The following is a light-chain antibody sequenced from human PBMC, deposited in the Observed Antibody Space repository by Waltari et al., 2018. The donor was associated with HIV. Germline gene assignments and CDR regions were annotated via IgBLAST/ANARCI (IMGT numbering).Light chain of an antibody. Sequence: SSELTQDPDVSVALGQPLNITCQGDSLSSYYSNWYQQKPGQAPVLVLHGKNSRPSGVPDRFSGSTSGSTASLTITGAQAEDEAVYHCHSRDSSGYSYVFGNGTQVTVL. CDR3: HSRDSSGYSYV. CDR1: SLSSYY. J-gene: IGLJ1*01. CDR2: GKN. V-gene: IGLV3-19*01.